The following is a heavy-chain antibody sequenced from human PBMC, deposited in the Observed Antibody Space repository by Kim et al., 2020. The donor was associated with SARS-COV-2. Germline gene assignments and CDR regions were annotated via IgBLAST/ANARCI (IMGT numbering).Heavy chain of an antibody. CDR1: GFTFSGSA. J-gene: IGHJ6*02. V-gene: IGHV3-73*01. D-gene: IGHD5-18*01. Sequence: GGSLRLSCAASGFTFSGSAMHWVRQASGKGLEWVGRIRSKANSYATAYAASVKGRFTISRDDSKNTAYLQMNSLKTEDTAVYYCTRHADSYGWGYYYYYGMDVWGQGTTVTVSS. CDR2: IRSKANSYAT. CDR3: TRHADSYGWGYYYYYGMDV.